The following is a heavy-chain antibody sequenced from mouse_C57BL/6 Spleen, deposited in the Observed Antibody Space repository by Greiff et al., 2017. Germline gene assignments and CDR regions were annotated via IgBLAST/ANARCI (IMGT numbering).Heavy chain of an antibody. V-gene: IGHV1-61*01. CDR3: ARGGHYGKISFDY. CDR2: IYPSDSET. J-gene: IGHJ3*01. D-gene: IGHD2-1*01. Sequence: QVQLQQPGAELVRPGSSVKLSCKASGYTFTSYWMDWVKQRPGQGLEWIGNIYPSDSETHYNQKFKDKATLTVDKSSSTAYMQLSSLTSEDSAVYYCARGGHYGKISFDYWGQGTLVTVSA. CDR1: GYTFTSYW.